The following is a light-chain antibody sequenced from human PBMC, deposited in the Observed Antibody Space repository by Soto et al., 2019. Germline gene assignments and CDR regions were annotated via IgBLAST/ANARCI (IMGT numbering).Light chain of an antibody. CDR1: RGVSANY. CDR3: QQYGSSQRP. J-gene: IGKJ1*01. V-gene: IGKV3-20*01. Sequence: ENLLTQSPGTLSLSPGEGATLSCRASRGVSANYLACYQQKPGQAPTLLIYGASIRAAGITDRFSGSGSGTDFTLTIRRLEPEDFAVYDCQQYGSSQRPFGQGNKVEIK. CDR2: GAS.